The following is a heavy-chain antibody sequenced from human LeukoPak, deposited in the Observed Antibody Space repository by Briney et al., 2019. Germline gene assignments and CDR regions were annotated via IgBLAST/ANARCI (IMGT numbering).Heavy chain of an antibody. J-gene: IGHJ4*02. CDR2: ISSSGAHS. D-gene: IGHD2-8*01. CDR3: ARDGGFCTNGVCFFDY. Sequence: GGSLRLSCAASGFTFSGYTLNWVRQAPGRGLEWVSSISSSGAHSYYADSVRGRFTISRDNAKNTLYLQVNSLRAEDTAVYYCARDGGFCTNGVCFFDYWGQGTLVTVSS. V-gene: IGHV3-21*01. CDR1: GFTFSGYT.